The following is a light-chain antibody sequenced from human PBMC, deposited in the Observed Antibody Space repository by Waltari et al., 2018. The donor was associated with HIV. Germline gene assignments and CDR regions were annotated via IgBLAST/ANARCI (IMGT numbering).Light chain of an antibody. CDR3: QQYYDWPPYT. CDR2: DAS. Sequence: EIVITQSPATLSVSPGQSATLSCRASQRLRRSLAWYQHKPGQAPRLLIYDASTRATGVPARFSGSGSGTDYTLSISGLQAEDFAVYYCQQYYDWPPYTFGQGTTLEIK. J-gene: IGKJ2*01. CDR1: QRLRRS. V-gene: IGKV3-15*01.